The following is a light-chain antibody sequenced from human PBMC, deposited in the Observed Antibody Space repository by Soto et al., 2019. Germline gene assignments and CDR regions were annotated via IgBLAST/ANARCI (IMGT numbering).Light chain of an antibody. J-gene: IGKJ1*01. V-gene: IGKV4-1*01. Sequence: DIVMTQSPDSLAVSLGERATINCRSSQTVLYSSNNKNYLAWYQQKPGQPPKLLIYWASTRESGVPDRFSGSGSGTDFTLTISSLQAEDVALYYCHQYYSNPRTFGQGTKVEIK. CDR1: QTVLYSSNNKNY. CDR3: HQYYSNPRT. CDR2: WAS.